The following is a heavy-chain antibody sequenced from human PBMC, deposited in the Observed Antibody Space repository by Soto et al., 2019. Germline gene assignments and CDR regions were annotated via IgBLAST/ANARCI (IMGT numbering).Heavy chain of an antibody. V-gene: IGHV3-64D*06. Sequence: GGSLRLSCSASGFTFSSYAMHWVRQAPGKGLEYVSAISSNGGSTYYADSVKGRFTISRDNSKNTLYLQMSSLRAEDTAVYYCVKDLRAAARVTPRFDPWGQGTLVTVSS. J-gene: IGHJ5*02. CDR1: GFTFSSYA. CDR3: VKDLRAAARVTPRFDP. CDR2: ISSNGGST. D-gene: IGHD6-13*01.